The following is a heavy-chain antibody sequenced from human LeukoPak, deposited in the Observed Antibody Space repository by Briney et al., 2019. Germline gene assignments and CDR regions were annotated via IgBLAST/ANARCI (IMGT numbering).Heavy chain of an antibody. CDR3: ASVVRPGYFFYYGLGV. CDR1: GFTFRNYA. CDR2: ISSNGDNI. V-gene: IGHV3-23*01. J-gene: IGHJ6*02. Sequence: PGGSLRLSCAASGFTFRNYAMSWVRQAPGKGLEWVSAISSNGDNIYYADSVKGRFTISRDNSKNTLYLQINSLRAEDTALYFCASVVRPGYFFYYGLGVWGRGATVTVSS.